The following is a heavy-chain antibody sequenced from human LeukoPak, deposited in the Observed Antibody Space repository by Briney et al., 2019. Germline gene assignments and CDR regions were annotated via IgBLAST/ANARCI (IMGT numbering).Heavy chain of an antibody. J-gene: IGHJ4*02. V-gene: IGHV3-30*02. CDR1: GFTFSSYG. D-gene: IGHD5-18*01. CDR2: IRYDGSNK. Sequence: GGSLRLSCAASGFTFSSYGMHWVRQAPGKGLEWVAFIRYDGSNKYYADSVKGRFTIPRDNSKNTLYLQMNSLRAEDTAVYYCAKDREYSYGFSGFDYWGQGTLVTVSS. CDR3: AKDREYSYGFSGFDY.